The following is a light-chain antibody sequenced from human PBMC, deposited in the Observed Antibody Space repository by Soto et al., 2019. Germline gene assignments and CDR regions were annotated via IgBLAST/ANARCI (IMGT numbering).Light chain of an antibody. Sequence: QTVVTQSPSASASLGASVRLTCTLSSGHSSYAIAWHQQQPEKGPRYLMKVDSDGSHIKGDGFPDRFSGSSTGAERYLTISSLQSDDEAAYYCQTWGICTWVFGGGTNITVL. V-gene: IGLV4-69*01. CDR3: QTWGICTWV. J-gene: IGLJ3*02. CDR2: VDSDGSH. CDR1: SGHSSYA.